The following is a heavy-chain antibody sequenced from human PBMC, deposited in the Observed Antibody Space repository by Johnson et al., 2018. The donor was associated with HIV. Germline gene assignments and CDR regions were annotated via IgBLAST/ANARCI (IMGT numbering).Heavy chain of an antibody. V-gene: IGHV3-30*04. Sequence: QVQLVESGGGVVQPGRSLRLSCAASGFTFSSYAMHWVRQAPGKGLEWVAVISYDGSEKYFADSVKGRFTISRDNAKNSLYLQMNSLRAEDTAVYYCARDRYCSGGSCYLRSRADAFDIWGQGTMVTVSS. CDR2: ISYDGSEK. CDR1: GFTFSSYA. CDR3: ARDRYCSGGSCYLRSRADAFDI. D-gene: IGHD2-15*01. J-gene: IGHJ3*02.